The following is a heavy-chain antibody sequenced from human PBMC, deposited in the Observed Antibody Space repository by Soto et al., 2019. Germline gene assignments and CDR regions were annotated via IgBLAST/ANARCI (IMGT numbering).Heavy chain of an antibody. CDR2: VIRLIGKV. CDR1: GGSFTSVS. D-gene: IGHD3-10*01. J-gene: IGHJ6*02. Sequence: LEQSGAEVRSPGSSVTISCKASGGSFTSVSIDWVRQAPGEGLEWIGGVIRLIGKVRYSPTFQNRVTMTTDESANTAFLHLRRLTSDDTAVYFCGRGVTIFGSAPRDLPPDVWGQGTALIVSS. V-gene: IGHV1-69*05. CDR3: GRGVTIFGSAPRDLPPDV.